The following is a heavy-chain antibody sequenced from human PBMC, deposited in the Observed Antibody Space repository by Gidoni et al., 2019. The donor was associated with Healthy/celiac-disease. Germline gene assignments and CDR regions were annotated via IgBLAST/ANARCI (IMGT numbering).Heavy chain of an antibody. D-gene: IGHD2-2*01. CDR1: GFTFSSYS. CDR3: ARAGYCSSTSCYWDNWFDP. V-gene: IGHV3-48*02. Sequence: VQLVESGGGLVQPGGSLRLSCAASGFTFSSYSMNWVRQAPGKGLEWVSYMSSSSSTIYYADSVKGRFTISRDNAKNSLYLQMNSLRDEDTAVYYCARAGYCSSTSCYWDNWFDPWGQGTLVTVSS. J-gene: IGHJ5*02. CDR2: MSSSSSTI.